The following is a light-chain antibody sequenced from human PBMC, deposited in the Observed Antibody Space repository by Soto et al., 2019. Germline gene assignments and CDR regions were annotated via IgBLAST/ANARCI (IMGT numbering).Light chain of an antibody. CDR3: QEYDKYST. CDR2: DAS. Sequence: IHMTQSPSTLSASVGDTVTITCRASQTISVSLAWYQQKPGKAPNLRIYDASTLQGGVPSRFSGSGSGTEFTLTVTSLQPEDFATYFCQEYDKYSTFGHGTKVDSK. CDR1: QTISVS. J-gene: IGKJ1*01. V-gene: IGKV1-5*01.